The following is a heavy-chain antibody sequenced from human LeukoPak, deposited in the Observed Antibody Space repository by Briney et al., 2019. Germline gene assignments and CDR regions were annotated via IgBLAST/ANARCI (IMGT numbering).Heavy chain of an antibody. D-gene: IGHD6-6*01. CDR2: INPSGGST. CDR3: ARQEQLVEGGYNWFDP. V-gene: IGHV1-46*01. CDR1: GYTFTSYY. J-gene: IGHJ5*02. Sequence: GASVKVSCKASGYTFTSYYMHWVRQAPGQGLEWMGIINPSGGSTSYAQKYQGRVTMTRDMSTSTVYMELSSLRSEDTAVYYCARQEQLVEGGYNWFDPWGQGTLVTVSS.